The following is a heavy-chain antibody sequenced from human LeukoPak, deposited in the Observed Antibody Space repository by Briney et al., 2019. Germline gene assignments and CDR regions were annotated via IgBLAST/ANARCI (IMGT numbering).Heavy chain of an antibody. Sequence: GGSLRLPCAASRFTVSSNYMSWVRQAPGKGLEWVSVIYSGGSTYYADSVKGRFTISRDNSKNTLYLQMNSLRAEDTAVYYCARAGSGWPTGYYYGMDVWGQGTTVTVSS. CDR1: RFTVSSNY. CDR2: IYSGGST. J-gene: IGHJ6*02. CDR3: ARAGSGWPTGYYYGMDV. D-gene: IGHD6-19*01. V-gene: IGHV3-53*01.